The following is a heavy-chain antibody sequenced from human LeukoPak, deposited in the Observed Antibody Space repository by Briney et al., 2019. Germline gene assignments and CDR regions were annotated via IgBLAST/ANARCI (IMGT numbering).Heavy chain of an antibody. CDR3: ARDRRGIAVAGPDY. CDR1: GFTFSANW. CDR2: IKTDGSEI. D-gene: IGHD6-19*01. V-gene: IGHV3-7*01. J-gene: IGHJ4*02. Sequence: GGSLRLSCAASGFTFSANWMSWVRQAPGKGLEWVANIKTDGSEIYYVDSVKGRFTISRDNAKNSVYLQMNSLGAEDTAVYYCARDRRGIAVAGPDYWGQGTLVTVSS.